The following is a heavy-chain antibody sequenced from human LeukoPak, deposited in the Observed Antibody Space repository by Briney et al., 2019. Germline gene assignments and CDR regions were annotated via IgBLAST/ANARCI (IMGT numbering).Heavy chain of an antibody. J-gene: IGHJ4*02. CDR1: GFTFSSYA. CDR2: ISASGGTT. CDR3: AKDGAPQQLVIY. V-gene: IGHV3-23*01. Sequence: PGGSLRLSCAASGFTFSSYAMTWVRQAPGKGLEWVSVISASGGTTYYADSVKGRFTISRDNSNNTLYLQMNSLRAEDTAIYYCAKDGAPQQLVIYWGRGTLVTVSS. D-gene: IGHD6-13*01.